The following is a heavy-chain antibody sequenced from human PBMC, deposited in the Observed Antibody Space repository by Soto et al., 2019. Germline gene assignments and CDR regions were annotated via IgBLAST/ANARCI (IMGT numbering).Heavy chain of an antibody. J-gene: IGHJ4*02. CDR2: ITGSGGDT. Sequence: AGGSLRLSCAASGFTFSNYAMSWVRQAPGKGLEWVSAITGSGGDTYHADSVRGRFTISRDNSKNTLFLQMTRLRADDTAVYYCAKGSASGSPYYFDFWGQGTVVTVSS. CDR1: GFTFSNYA. CDR3: AKGSASGSPYYFDF. D-gene: IGHD6-25*01. V-gene: IGHV3-23*01.